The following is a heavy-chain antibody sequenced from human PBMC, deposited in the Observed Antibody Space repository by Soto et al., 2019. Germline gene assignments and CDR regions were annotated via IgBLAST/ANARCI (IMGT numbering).Heavy chain of an antibody. CDR2: IYYSGST. J-gene: IGHJ6*02. V-gene: IGHV4-31*02. CDR1: SISSGGYY. Sequence: SISSGGYYWSWIRQHPGKGLEWIGYIYYSGSTYYNPSLKSRVTISVDTSKNQFSLKLSSVTAADTAVYYCARDNLKYGMDVWGQGTTVTVSS. CDR3: ARDNLKYGMDV.